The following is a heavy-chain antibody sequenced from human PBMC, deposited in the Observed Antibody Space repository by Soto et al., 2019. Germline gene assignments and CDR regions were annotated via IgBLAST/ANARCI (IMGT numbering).Heavy chain of an antibody. V-gene: IGHV4-59*01. J-gene: IGHJ4*02. CDR2: IYYSGST. CDR1: GGSISSYY. CDR3: ARVADFWSGYYPDY. D-gene: IGHD3-3*01. Sequence: PSETLPLTCTVSGGSISSYYRSWIRQPPGKGLEWIGYIYYSGSTNYNPSLKSRVTISVDTSKNQFSLKLSSVTAADTAVYYCARVADFWSGYYPDYWGQGTLVTVSS.